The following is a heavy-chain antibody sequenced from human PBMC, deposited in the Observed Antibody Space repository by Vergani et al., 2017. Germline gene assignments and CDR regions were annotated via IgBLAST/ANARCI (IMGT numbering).Heavy chain of an antibody. D-gene: IGHD6-13*01. V-gene: IGHV1-69*01. Sequence: QVQLVQSGAEVKKPGSSVKVSCKASGGTFSSYAISWVRQAPGQGLEWMGGIIPIFGTANYAQKCQGRVTITADESTSTAYMELSSLRSEDTAVYYCARGAAAGKGGYYYYYYMDVWGKGTTVTVSS. CDR2: IIPIFGTA. CDR3: ARGAAAGKGGYYYYYYMDV. J-gene: IGHJ6*03. CDR1: GGTFSSYA.